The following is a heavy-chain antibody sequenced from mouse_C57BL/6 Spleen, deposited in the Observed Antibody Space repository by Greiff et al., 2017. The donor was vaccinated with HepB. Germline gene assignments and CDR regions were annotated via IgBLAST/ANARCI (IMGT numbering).Heavy chain of an antibody. V-gene: IGHV1-82*01. CDR1: GYAFSSSW. CDR3: ARDDGYYHYAMDY. J-gene: IGHJ4*01. Sequence: QVQLQQPGAELVKPGASVKISCKASGYAFSSSWMNWVKQRPGKGLEWIGRIYPGDGDTNYNGKFKGKATLTADKSSSTAYMQLSSLTSEDSAVYFCARDDGYYHYAMDYWGQGTSVTVSS. CDR2: IYPGDGDT. D-gene: IGHD2-3*01.